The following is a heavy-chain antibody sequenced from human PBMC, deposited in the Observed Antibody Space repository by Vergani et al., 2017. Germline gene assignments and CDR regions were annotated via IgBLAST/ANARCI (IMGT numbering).Heavy chain of an antibody. CDR1: FDSIRNLY. J-gene: IGHJ5*02. V-gene: IGHV4-59*11. CDR3: ASVTHSGQRADR. Sequence: QVQLQESGPGLVKSSETLSLTCSVSFDSIRNLYCNWIRQPPGKGLEWIGSIHYSENTNYNPSLKTRVTISVDTSKNQFSLTLTSVTAADTAVYYCASVTHSGQRADRLGQGSLVTVTS. D-gene: IGHD6-19*01. CDR2: IHYSENT.